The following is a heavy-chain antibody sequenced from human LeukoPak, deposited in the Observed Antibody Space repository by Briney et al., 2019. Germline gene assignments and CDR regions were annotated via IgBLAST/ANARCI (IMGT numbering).Heavy chain of an antibody. CDR2: INKDGGGI. CDR1: GFPFSNSW. D-gene: IGHD1/OR15-1a*01. V-gene: IGHV3-7*03. Sequence: GPLRLSCAVSGFPFSNSWMYWVRQAPGKGLEGVANINKDGGGISYVDSVKGRFIISRDNARNSLYLQMNSLRVEDTAVYFCAGGNSMDVWGKGTAVTVSS. J-gene: IGHJ6*04. CDR3: AGGNSMDV.